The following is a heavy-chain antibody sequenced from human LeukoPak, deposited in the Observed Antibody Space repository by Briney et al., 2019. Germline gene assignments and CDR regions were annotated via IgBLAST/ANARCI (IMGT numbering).Heavy chain of an antibody. D-gene: IGHD3-22*01. CDR2: IIPIFGTA. CDR1: GGTFSSYA. Sequence: SVKVSCKASGGTFSSYAISWVRQAPGQGLEWMGGIIPIFGTANYAQKFQGRVTITADESTSTAYMELSSLRSEDTAVYYCARAKYYDSSGYYLGDAFDIWGQGTMVTVSS. J-gene: IGHJ3*02. V-gene: IGHV1-69*01. CDR3: ARAKYYDSSGYYLGDAFDI.